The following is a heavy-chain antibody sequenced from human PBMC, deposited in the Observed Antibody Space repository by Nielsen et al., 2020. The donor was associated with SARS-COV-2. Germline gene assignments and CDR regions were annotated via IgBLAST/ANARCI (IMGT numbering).Heavy chain of an antibody. J-gene: IGHJ4*02. CDR3: ARDPSYKPFDY. V-gene: IGHV3-33*01. CDR2: IWYDGSNK. D-gene: IGHD5-24*01. CDR1: GFTFSSYG. Sequence: GESLKISCAASGFTFSSYGMHWVRQAPGKGLEWVAVIWYDGSNKYYADSVKGRFTISRDNSKNTLYLQMNSLRAEDTAVYYCARDPSYKPFDYWGQGTLVTVSS.